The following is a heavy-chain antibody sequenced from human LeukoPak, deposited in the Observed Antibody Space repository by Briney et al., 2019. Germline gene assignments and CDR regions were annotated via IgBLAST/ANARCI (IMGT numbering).Heavy chain of an antibody. V-gene: IGHV4-39*07. CDR2: IYYSGST. D-gene: IGHD4-17*01. J-gene: IGHJ4*02. CDR1: GGSISSSSYY. Sequence: SETLSLTCTVSGGSISSSSYYWGWIRQPPGKGLEWIGSIYYSGSTYYNPSLKSRVTISVDTSKNQFSLKLSSVTAADTAVYYCASPGYGDHNEEGVLFDYWGQGTLVTVSS. CDR3: ASPGYGDHNEEGVLFDY.